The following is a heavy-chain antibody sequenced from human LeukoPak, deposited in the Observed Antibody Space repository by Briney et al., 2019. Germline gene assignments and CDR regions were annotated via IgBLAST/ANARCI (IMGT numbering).Heavy chain of an antibody. D-gene: IGHD6-13*01. CDR3: ARVGGIAAARSHTYFDY. CDR1: GGTFSSYA. Sequence: SVKVSCKASGGTFSSYAISWVRQAPGQGLEWMGGIIPIFGTANYAQKFQGRVTITADESTSTAYMELSSLRSEDTAVYYCARVGGIAAARSHTYFDYWGQGTLVTVSS. V-gene: IGHV1-69*13. CDR2: IIPIFGTA. J-gene: IGHJ4*02.